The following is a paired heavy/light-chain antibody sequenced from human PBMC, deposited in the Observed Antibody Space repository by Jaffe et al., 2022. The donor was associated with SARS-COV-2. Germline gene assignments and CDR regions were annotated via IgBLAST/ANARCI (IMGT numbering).Light chain of an antibody. V-gene: IGKV2-28*01. CDR2: LGS. CDR1: QSLLHSNGYNY. Sequence: DIVMTQSPLSLPVTPGEPASISCRSSQSLLHSNGYNYLDWYLQKPGQSPQLLIYLGSNRASGVPDRFTGSGSGTDFTLKISRVEAEDVGVYYCMQPLQTPWTFGQGTKVEIK. J-gene: IGKJ1*01. CDR3: MQPLQTPWT.
Heavy chain of an antibody. CDR1: GFTFSTYV. D-gene: IGHD6-13*01. CDR2: ISYDGSIE. CDR3: AKVVYGSSSPSHFYYGLDV. Sequence: QVQLVESGGGVVQPGRSLRLSCAASGFTFSTYVIHWVRQAPGKGLEWVAVISYDGSIEFYADSVRGRFTISRDNSKNTLYLQMNSLRAEDTALYYCAKVVYGSSSPSHFYYGLDVWGRGTTVTVSS. V-gene: IGHV3-30*18. J-gene: IGHJ6*02.